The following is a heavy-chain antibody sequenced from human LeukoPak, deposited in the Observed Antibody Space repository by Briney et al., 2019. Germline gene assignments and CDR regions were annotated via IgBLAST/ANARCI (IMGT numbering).Heavy chain of an antibody. CDR1: GYTFTGYY. D-gene: IGHD3-10*01. CDR3: ARDSGMVRGTVDY. V-gene: IGHV1-2*02. Sequence: ASVKVSCKASGYTFTGYYMHWVRQAPGQGLEWMGWINPNSGGTNYAQDFHGRVTMTRDTSTSTVYMELSSLRSEDTAVYYCARDSGMVRGTVDYWGQGTLVTVSS. CDR2: INPNSGGT. J-gene: IGHJ4*02.